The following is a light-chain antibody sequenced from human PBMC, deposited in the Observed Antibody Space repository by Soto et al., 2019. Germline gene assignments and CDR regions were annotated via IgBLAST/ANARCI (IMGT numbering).Light chain of an antibody. CDR3: QSYDSSLSGSYV. Sequence: VLTQPPSVSGAPWQRVTISCTGSSSNIGAGYDVHWYQQLPGTAPKLLIYGNSNRPSGVPDRFSGSKSGTPASLAITGLQAEDEADYYCQSYDSSLSGSYVFGTGTKVTVL. CDR1: SSNIGAGYD. CDR2: GNS. J-gene: IGLJ1*01. V-gene: IGLV1-40*01.